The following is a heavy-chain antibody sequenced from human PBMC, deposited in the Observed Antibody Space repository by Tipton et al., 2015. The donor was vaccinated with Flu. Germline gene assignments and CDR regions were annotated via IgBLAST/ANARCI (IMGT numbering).Heavy chain of an antibody. V-gene: IGHV4-39*07. J-gene: IGHJ4*02. CDR1: GDSISTSGYY. D-gene: IGHD2-15*01. CDR2: IRYGGSS. Sequence: TLSLTCTVSGDSISTSGYYWGWIRQPPGKGLEWIGSIRYGGSSYYTPSLKSRVTISRDMSKDQFSLKLASVTAADTAVYYCAGVWSSFVATASLDYWGRGTLVTVSS. CDR3: AGVWSSFVATASLDY.